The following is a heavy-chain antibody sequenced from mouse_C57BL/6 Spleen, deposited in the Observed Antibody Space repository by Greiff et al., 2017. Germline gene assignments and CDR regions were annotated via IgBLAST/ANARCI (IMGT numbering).Heavy chain of an antibody. CDR1: GYTFTSYW. CDR3: ARAGDGYYGAMDY. D-gene: IGHD2-3*01. Sequence: QVQLKQPGAELVKPGASVKMSCKASGYTFTSYWITWVKQRPGQGLEWIGDIYPGSGSTNYNEKFKSKATLTVDTSSSTAYMQLSSLTSEDSAVYYCARAGDGYYGAMDYWGQGTSVTVSS. V-gene: IGHV1-55*01. CDR2: IYPGSGST. J-gene: IGHJ4*01.